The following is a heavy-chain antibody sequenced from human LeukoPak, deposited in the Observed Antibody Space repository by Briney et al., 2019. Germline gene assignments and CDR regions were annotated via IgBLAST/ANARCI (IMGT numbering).Heavy chain of an antibody. Sequence: GGSLRLPCAVSGFPFSNYWMSWVRQAPGKGLEWVANIKQDGSDRHYVDSVKGRFTISRDNAKNSLYLQMNSLRAEDTAVYYCARDSRTAPGTMDYWGQGTLVTVSS. CDR1: GFPFSNYW. CDR3: ARDSRTAPGTMDY. J-gene: IGHJ4*02. CDR2: IKQDGSDR. D-gene: IGHD6-13*01. V-gene: IGHV3-7*01.